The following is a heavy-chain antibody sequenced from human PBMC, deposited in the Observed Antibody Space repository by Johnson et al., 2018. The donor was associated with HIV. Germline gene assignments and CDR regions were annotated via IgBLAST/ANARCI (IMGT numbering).Heavy chain of an antibody. V-gene: IGHV3-9*01. CDR1: GFTFDDYA. CDR3: ARESSSSSGAFDS. CDR2: ISWNSGTI. J-gene: IGHJ3*02. D-gene: IGHD6-6*01. Sequence: DVQVVESGGGLVQPGRSLRLSCAASGFTFDDYAMHWVRQAPGKGLEWVSGISWNSGTIAYADSVKGRFTISRDNAKNSLYLQMNSLRAEDTAVYYCARESSSSSGAFDSWGQGTMVTVSS.